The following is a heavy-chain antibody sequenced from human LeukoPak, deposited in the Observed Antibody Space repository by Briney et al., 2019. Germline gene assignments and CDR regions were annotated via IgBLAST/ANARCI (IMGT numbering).Heavy chain of an antibody. Sequence: PSETLSLTCTVSGGSISSSSYYWGWIRQPPGKGLEWIGSIYYSGSTYYNPSLKSRVTISVDTSKNQFSLKLSSVTAADTAVYYCARDGDSSGYFTSGSGGLFDYWGQGTLVTVSS. V-gene: IGHV4-39*07. CDR2: IYYSGST. CDR3: ARDGDSSGYFTSGSGGLFDY. J-gene: IGHJ4*02. CDR1: GGSISSSSYY. D-gene: IGHD3-22*01.